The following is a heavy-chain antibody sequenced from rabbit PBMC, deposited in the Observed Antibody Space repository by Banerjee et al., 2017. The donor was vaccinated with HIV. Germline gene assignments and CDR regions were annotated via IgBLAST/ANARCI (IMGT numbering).Heavy chain of an antibody. CDR2: IYAGSSGIS. Sequence: QEQLEESGGDLVKPEGSLTLTCTASGFSFSSSYYACWVRQAPGKGLEWIACIYAGSSGISYYASWAKGRFTISKTSSSTVTLQMTSLTSADTATYFCARFVSGRGDYGLWGPGTLVTVS. D-gene: IGHD1-1*01. CDR1: GFSFSSSYY. CDR3: ARFVSGRGDYGL. V-gene: IGHV1S45*01. J-gene: IGHJ4*01.